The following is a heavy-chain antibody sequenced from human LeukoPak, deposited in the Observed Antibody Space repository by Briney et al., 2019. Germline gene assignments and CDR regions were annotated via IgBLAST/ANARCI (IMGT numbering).Heavy chain of an antibody. Sequence: PGGSLRLSCAASGSTFSGSAMHWVRQAPGKGLEWVGQIGSGAKRYATAYAASVKGRFTISRDDSKNTAYMQMNSLQTEDTAVYYCTREKEAYNFGLAYYYYYMDVWGKGTTVTVSS. D-gene: IGHD5-18*01. CDR1: GSTFSGSA. CDR2: IGSGAKRYAT. V-gene: IGHV3-73*01. J-gene: IGHJ6*03. CDR3: TREKEAYNFGLAYYYYYMDV.